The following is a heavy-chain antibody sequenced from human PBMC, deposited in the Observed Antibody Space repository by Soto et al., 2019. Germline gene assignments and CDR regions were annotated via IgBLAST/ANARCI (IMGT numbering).Heavy chain of an antibody. Sequence: QVQLVESGGGVVQPGRSLRLSCAASGFTFSSYGMHWVRQAPGKGLEWVAVISYDGSNKYYADSVKGRLTISRDNSKNTLYQQMNSLRAEDTAVYYCEKDQVAAASPHDDYYYGMDVWGQGTTVTVSS. CDR1: GFTFSSYG. V-gene: IGHV3-30*18. CDR2: ISYDGSNK. J-gene: IGHJ6*02. CDR3: EKDQVAAASPHDDYYYGMDV. D-gene: IGHD2-15*01.